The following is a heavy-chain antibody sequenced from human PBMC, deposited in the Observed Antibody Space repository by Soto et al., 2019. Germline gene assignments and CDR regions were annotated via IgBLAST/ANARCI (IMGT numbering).Heavy chain of an antibody. V-gene: IGHV6-1*01. CDR1: GDSVSSNSAA. J-gene: IGHJ4*02. CDR2: TYYRSKWYN. D-gene: IGHD5-12*01. CDR3: ARDRLGDGYNDY. Sequence: PSQTLSLTCAISGDSVSSNSAAWSVIRQSPSRGLEWLGRTYYRSKWYNNYAVSVKSRITISPDTSKNQFSLQLNSVTPGDTAVYYCARDRLGDGYNDYWGQGTLVTVSS.